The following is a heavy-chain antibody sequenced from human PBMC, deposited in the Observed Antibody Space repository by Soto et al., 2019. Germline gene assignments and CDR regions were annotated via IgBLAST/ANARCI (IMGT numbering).Heavy chain of an antibody. CDR3: ARYCSGGSCLAEIDY. D-gene: IGHD2-15*01. V-gene: IGHV3-23*01. J-gene: IGHJ4*02. CDR1: GFAFNNYG. Sequence: GGSLRLSCTVSGFAFNNYGINWVRQAPGKGLEWVSGISGSGETTNHADSVKGRFTISRDNSKNTLYLQMNSLRAEDTAVYYCARYCSGGSCLAEIDYWGQGTLVTVSS. CDR2: ISGSGETT.